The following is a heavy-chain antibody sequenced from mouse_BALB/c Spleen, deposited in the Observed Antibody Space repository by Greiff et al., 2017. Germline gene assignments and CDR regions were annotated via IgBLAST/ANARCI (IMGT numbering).Heavy chain of an antibody. V-gene: IGHV5-9-3*01. CDR1: GFTFSSYA. J-gene: IGHJ4*01. CDR2: ISSGGSYT. CDR3: ARGSSSYAMDY. D-gene: IGHD1-1*01. Sequence: EVHLVESGGGLVKPGGSLKLSCAASGFTFSSYAMSWVRQTPEKRLEWVATISSGGSYTYYPDSVKGRFTISRDNAKNTLYLQMSSLRSEDTAMYYCARGSSSYAMDYWGQGTSVTVSS.